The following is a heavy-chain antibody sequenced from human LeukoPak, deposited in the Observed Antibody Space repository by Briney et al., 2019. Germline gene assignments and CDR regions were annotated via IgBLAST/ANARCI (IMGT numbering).Heavy chain of an antibody. V-gene: IGHV1-18*01. CDR2: ISAYNGNT. Sequence: ASVKVSCKASGYTFTSYGISWVLQAPGQGLEWMGWISAYNGNTNYAQKLQGRVTMTTDTSTSTAYMELRSLRSDDTAVYYCARVGLRITMIVVVISAFDIWGQGTMVTVSS. J-gene: IGHJ3*02. CDR3: ARVGLRITMIVVVISAFDI. D-gene: IGHD3-22*01. CDR1: GYTFTSYG.